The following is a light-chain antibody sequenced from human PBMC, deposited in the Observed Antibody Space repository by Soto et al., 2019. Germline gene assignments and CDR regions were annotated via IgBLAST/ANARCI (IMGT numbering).Light chain of an antibody. J-gene: IGLJ1*01. CDR3: SSYTSSSSYV. Sequence: QSVLAQPASVSGSPGQSITISCTGTSSDVGGYNYVSWYQQHPGKAPKLMIYEFSNRPSGVSNRFSGSKSGNTASLTISGLQAEDEADYYCSSYTSSSSYVFGTGTKVTV. CDR1: SSDVGGYNY. CDR2: EFS. V-gene: IGLV2-14*01.